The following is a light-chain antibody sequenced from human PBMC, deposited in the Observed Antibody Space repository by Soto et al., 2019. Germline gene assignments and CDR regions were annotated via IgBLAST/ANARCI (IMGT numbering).Light chain of an antibody. CDR1: TNY. Sequence: QSVLTQPRSVSGSPGQSVTISCSGATNYVSWYQQHPGKAPKLMIYAVTKRPSGVPDRFSGSKSGSTASLTISGLQAEDEADYYCCSFSGIYTSAVFGTGTNATVL. V-gene: IGLV2-11*01. CDR3: CSFSGIYTSAV. J-gene: IGLJ1*01. CDR2: AVT.